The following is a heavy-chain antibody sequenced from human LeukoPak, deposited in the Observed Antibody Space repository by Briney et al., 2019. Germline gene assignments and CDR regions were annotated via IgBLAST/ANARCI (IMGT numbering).Heavy chain of an antibody. CDR1: GYDFATDW. CDR3: ARGTAGLSRAFDY. Sequence: GESLKISCKGSGYDFATDWIGWVRQMPGKGLEWMGIVYPDDSDVKYNPSFQGQVTISADKSINTAYLQWSSLKASDSAVYYCARGTAGLSRAFDYWGQGTLVTVSS. CDR2: VYPDDSDV. J-gene: IGHJ4*02. D-gene: IGHD2-21*02. V-gene: IGHV5-51*01.